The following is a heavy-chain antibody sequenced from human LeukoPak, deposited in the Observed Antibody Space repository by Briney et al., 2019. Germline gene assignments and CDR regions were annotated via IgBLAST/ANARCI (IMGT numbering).Heavy chain of an antibody. CDR2: IKQDGSKK. Sequence: GGSLRLSCVASGFPFSSYWMTWVRQAPGKGLEWVANIKQDGSKKSYVDSVKGRFTISRDISRNTVHLQMNSLRAGDTAVYYCARDPHGYNSYFDYWGQGTLVTVSS. J-gene: IGHJ4*02. CDR3: ARDPHGYNSYFDY. CDR1: GFPFSSYW. V-gene: IGHV3-7*03. D-gene: IGHD5-24*01.